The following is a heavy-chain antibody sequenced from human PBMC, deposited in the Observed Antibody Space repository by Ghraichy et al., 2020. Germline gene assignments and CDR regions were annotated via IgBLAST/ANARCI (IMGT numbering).Heavy chain of an antibody. CDR1: GFTFSSYG. CDR2: IWYDGSNK. J-gene: IGHJ4*02. Sequence: LNISCAASGFTFSSYGMHWVRQAPGKGLEWVAVIWYDGSNKYYADSVKGRFTISRDNSKNTLYLQMNSLRAEDTAVYYCARDYSSGWSFDYWGQGTLVTVSS. D-gene: IGHD6-19*01. V-gene: IGHV3-33*01. CDR3: ARDYSSGWSFDY.